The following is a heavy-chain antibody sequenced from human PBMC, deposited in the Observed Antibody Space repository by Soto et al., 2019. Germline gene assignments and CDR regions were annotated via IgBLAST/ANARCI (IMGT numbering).Heavy chain of an antibody. CDR1: GGSFSGYY. Sequence: SETLSLTCAVYGGSFSGYYWSWIRQPPGKGLEWIGEINHSGSTNYNPSLKSRVTISVDTSKNQFSLKLSSVTAADTAVYYCARDRYSSSWTYYYYGMDVWGQGTRVTVSS. CDR3: ARDRYSSSWTYYYYGMDV. V-gene: IGHV4-34*01. D-gene: IGHD6-13*01. CDR2: INHSGST. J-gene: IGHJ6*02.